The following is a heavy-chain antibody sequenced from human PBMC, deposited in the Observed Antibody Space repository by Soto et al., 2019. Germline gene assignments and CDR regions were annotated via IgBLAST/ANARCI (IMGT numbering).Heavy chain of an antibody. CDR2: ISSSSSYI. V-gene: IGHV3-21*01. CDR1: GFTFSSYS. D-gene: IGHD3-3*01. J-gene: IGHJ6*02. CDR3: ARDTVPAGEWLSYYYGMDV. Sequence: GVSLRLSCAASGFTFSSYSMNWVRQAPGKGLEWVSSISSSSSYIYYADSVKGRFTISRDNAKNSLYLQMNSLRAEDTAVYYCARDTVPAGEWLSYYYGMDVWGQGTTVTVSS.